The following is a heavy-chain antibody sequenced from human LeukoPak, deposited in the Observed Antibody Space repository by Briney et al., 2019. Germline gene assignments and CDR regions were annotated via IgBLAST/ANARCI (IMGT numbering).Heavy chain of an antibody. J-gene: IGHJ6*03. CDR3: ARGRRFPSRRGYMDV. V-gene: IGHV4-39*07. CDR2: IYYSGST. D-gene: IGHD3-3*01. CDR1: GASISSTTYY. Sequence: SETLSLTCTVSGASISSTTYYWGWIRQPPRKGLEWIASIYYSGSTYYNPSLKSRVTISVDTSKNQFSLKLSSVTAADTAVYYCARGRRFPSRRGYMDVWGKGTTVTVSS.